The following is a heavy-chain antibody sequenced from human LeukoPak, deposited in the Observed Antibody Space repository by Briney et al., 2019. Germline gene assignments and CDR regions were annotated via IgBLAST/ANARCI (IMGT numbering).Heavy chain of an antibody. Sequence: ASVKVSCKASGYTFTGYYMHWMRQAPGQGLEWMGWINPNSGGTNYAQKFQGRVTMTRDTSISTAYMELSRLRSDDTAVYYCAALRYFDWLLDHDAFDIWGQGTMVTVSS. D-gene: IGHD3-9*01. J-gene: IGHJ3*02. CDR1: GYTFTGYY. CDR3: AALRYFDWLLDHDAFDI. CDR2: INPNSGGT. V-gene: IGHV1-2*02.